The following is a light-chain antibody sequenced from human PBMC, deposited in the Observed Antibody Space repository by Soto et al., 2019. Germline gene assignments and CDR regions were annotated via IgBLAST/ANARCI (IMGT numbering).Light chain of an antibody. CDR1: QSISTF. V-gene: IGKV1-39*01. CDR3: QQTASVPRT. Sequence: DIQMTQSPSSLSASVGDRVTITCRASQSISTFLNWYQQRPGEAPKLLIYVASNLQTGVPSRFSDIGSETHFTLTISSLQPEDFATYYCQQTASVPRTFGQGTKLEIK. J-gene: IGKJ2*01. CDR2: VAS.